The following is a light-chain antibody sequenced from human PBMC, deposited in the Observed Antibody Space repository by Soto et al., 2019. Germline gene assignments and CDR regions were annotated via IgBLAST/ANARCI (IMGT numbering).Light chain of an antibody. CDR1: QTINFY. CDR3: QQSYTAPVT. Sequence: DIQMTQSPSSLSASVGDRVTITCRASQTINFYLNWYHQRPGNAPKLLVYGASRLQSGVPSRFSGSGSGRDFTLNISSLQPEDVATYYCQQSYTAPVTFGGGTKVDI. V-gene: IGKV1-39*01. J-gene: IGKJ4*01. CDR2: GAS.